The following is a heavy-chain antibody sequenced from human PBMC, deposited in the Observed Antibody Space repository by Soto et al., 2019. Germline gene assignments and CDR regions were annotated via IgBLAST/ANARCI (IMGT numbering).Heavy chain of an antibody. CDR1: GYTFTSYY. CDR2: INPSGGST. J-gene: IGHJ4*02. V-gene: IGHV1-46*01. D-gene: IGHD3-22*01. Sequence: GASVKVSCKASGYTFTSYYMHCVRQAPGQGLEWMGIINPSGGSTSYAQKFQGRVTMTRDTSTSTVYMELSSLRSEDTAVYYCAREARMDYYDSSEGDYWGQGTLVTVSS. CDR3: AREARMDYYDSSEGDY.